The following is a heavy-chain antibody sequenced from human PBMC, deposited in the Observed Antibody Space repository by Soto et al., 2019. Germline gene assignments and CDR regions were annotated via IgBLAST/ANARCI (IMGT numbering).Heavy chain of an antibody. D-gene: IGHD2-2*01. CDR1: GYTFTNYG. CDR3: ARDGDRCTSTRCSPWPDTHFDL. Sequence: QVQLVQSGDEVKKPGASVKVSCKASGYTFTNYGISWVRQAPGQGLEWMGWISPYNGNTKYPQKLPGRVTMTTDTSTRTSYMELRSLRSDDTAVYFCARDGDRCTSTRCSPWPDTHFDLWGRGTLVTVSS. CDR2: ISPYNGNT. J-gene: IGHJ2*01. V-gene: IGHV1-18*01.